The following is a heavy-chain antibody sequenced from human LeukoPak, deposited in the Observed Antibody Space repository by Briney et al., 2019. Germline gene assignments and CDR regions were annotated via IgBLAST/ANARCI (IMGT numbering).Heavy chain of an antibody. D-gene: IGHD3-22*01. CDR2: INSDGSST. J-gene: IGHJ4*02. CDR1: GFTFSSYW. V-gene: IGHV3-74*01. Sequence: PGGSLRLSCAASGFTFSSYWMHWVRQAPGKGLVWVSRINSDGSSTSYADSAKGRFTISRDNAKNTLYLQMNSLRAEDTAVYYCARDAVIYYYDSSGYSIDYWGQGTLVTVSS. CDR3: ARDAVIYYYDSSGYSIDY.